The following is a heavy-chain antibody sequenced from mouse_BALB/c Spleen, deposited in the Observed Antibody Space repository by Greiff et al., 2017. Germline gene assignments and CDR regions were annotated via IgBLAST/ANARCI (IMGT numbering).Heavy chain of an antibody. CDR2: INPSSGYT. Sequence: VQLQQSGADLVRPGASVKMSCTASGYTFTSYTMHWVKQRPGQGLEWIGYINPSSGYTNYNQKFKDKATLTADNSSSTAYMQLSSLTSEDSAVYYYARGGSSGYSGFAYWGQGTLVTVSA. V-gene: IGHV1-4*01. D-gene: IGHD3-1*01. CDR1: GYTFTSYT. CDR3: ARGGSSGYSGFAY. J-gene: IGHJ3*01.